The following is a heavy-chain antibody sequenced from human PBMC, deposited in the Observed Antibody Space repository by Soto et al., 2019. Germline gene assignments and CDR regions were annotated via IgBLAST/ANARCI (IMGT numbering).Heavy chain of an antibody. V-gene: IGHV3-72*01. J-gene: IGHJ5*02. Sequence: GGSQRLSCAAAGFTLSNHYVDWVRQAPGRGVEWLGRSKSKADGYITGYAASVKGRFTISRDESQNSLYLQMNSLETGDSAVYYCARWTNGACGPWGQGTLVTVSS. D-gene: IGHD2-8*01. CDR3: ARWTNGACGP. CDR2: SKSKADGYIT. CDR1: GFTLSNHY.